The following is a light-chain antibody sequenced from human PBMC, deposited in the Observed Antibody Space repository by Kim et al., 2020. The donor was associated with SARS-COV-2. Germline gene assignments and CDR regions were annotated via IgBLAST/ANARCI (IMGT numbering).Light chain of an antibody. CDR2: DVN. V-gene: IGLV2-14*03. CDR1: SRDVGSYIS. CDR3: SSYTGTMTPFV. J-gene: IGLJ1*01. Sequence: QSINISCTGTSRDVGSYISVSWYQQHPGKAPKLIIYDVNNRPSGISNRFSGSKSANTASLTISGLQAEDEADYYCSSYTGTMTPFVFGTGTKVTVL.